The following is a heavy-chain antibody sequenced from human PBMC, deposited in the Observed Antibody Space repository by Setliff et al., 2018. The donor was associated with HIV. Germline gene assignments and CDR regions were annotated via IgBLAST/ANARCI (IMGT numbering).Heavy chain of an antibody. CDR1: EFTLSRYS. CDR2: IDPSGTYT. J-gene: IGHJ4*02. V-gene: IGHV3-23*01. CDR3: ARDEPKNTEAAPGY. D-gene: IGHD6-6*01. Sequence: GSLRLSCEASEFTLSRYSMSWVRQAPGKGLEWVSAIDPSGTYTYYADSVRGRFTISRDNSKNTLYLQMNSLRAGDTAVYYCARDEPKNTEAAPGYWGQGTLVTVSS.